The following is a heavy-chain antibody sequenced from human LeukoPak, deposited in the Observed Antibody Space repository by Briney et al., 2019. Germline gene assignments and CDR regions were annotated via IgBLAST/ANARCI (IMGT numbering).Heavy chain of an antibody. V-gene: IGHV3-48*04. CDR3: ARDFHCSSTSCYGRRRVNFDY. CDR1: GFTFSSYN. J-gene: IGHJ4*02. D-gene: IGHD2-2*01. Sequence: GGSLRLSCAASGFTFSSYNKNWVRQAPGKGLEWVSYISSNGRGIYYAGSVKGRFTISRDNAKNSLYLQMNSLRAEDTAVYYCARDFHCSSTSCYGRRRVNFDYWGQGTLVTVSS. CDR2: ISSNGRGI.